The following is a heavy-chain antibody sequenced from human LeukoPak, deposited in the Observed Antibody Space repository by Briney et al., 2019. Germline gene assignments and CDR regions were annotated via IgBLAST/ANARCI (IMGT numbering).Heavy chain of an antibody. D-gene: IGHD6-13*01. V-gene: IGHV1-18*01. CDR2: ISAYNGNT. J-gene: IGHJ4*02. CDR1: GYTFTSYG. CDR3: ARADSSWYGLRWDY. Sequence: GASVKVSRKASGYTFTSYGISWVRQAPGQGLEWMGWISAYNGNTNYAQKLQGRVTMTTDTSTSTAYMELRSLRSDDTAVYYCARADSSWYGLRWDYWGQGTLVTVSS.